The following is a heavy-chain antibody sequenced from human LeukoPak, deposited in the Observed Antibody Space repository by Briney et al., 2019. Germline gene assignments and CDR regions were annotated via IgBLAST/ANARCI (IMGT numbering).Heavy chain of an antibody. CDR3: ASPYYDYWSTCSGY. J-gene: IGHJ4*02. CDR2: INQDGSEK. Sequence: GGSLRLSCAASGLSLSSHWMSWVRQAPGKGLEWVSNINQDGSEKYYVDSVKGRFTISRDNAKNSLYLQMNSLRAEDTAVYYCASPYYDYWSTCSGYWGQGTLVTVSS. CDR1: GLSLSSHW. D-gene: IGHD3-3*01. V-gene: IGHV3-7*01.